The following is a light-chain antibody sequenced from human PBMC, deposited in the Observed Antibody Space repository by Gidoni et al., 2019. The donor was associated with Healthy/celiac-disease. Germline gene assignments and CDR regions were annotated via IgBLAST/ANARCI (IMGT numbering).Light chain of an antibody. CDR2: KAS. J-gene: IGKJ1*01. V-gene: IGKV1-5*03. CDR1: QSISSW. Sequence: DIQMTQSPSTLSASVGDRVTITCRASQSISSWLAWYQQKPGKAPKLLIYKASSLESGVPSRFSGSESETDFTLTVSSLQPDDCATYYCQQYNTYPWTFGQGTKVEIK. CDR3: QQYNTYPWT.